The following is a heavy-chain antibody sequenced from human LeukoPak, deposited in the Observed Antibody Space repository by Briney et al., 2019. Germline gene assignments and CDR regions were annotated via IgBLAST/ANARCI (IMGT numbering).Heavy chain of an antibody. J-gene: IGHJ4*02. CDR2: IRNDGSNK. CDR1: GFTFSSYG. CDR3: AKDVGTAAGGIGY. Sequence: PGGSLRLSCAASGFTFSSYGMHWVRQAPGKGLEWVSFIRNDGSNKFYADSVKGRFTISRDNSKNTLYLQMNSLRGEDTAVYYCAKDVGTAAGGIGYWGQGTLVTVSS. D-gene: IGHD6-13*01. V-gene: IGHV3-30*02.